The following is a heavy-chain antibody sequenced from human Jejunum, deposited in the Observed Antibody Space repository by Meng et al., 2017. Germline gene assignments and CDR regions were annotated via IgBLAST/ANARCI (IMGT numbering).Heavy chain of an antibody. CDR1: GGTFSRYG. D-gene: IGHD3-9*01. Sequence: QVQLEQSETEVKKPGSSVKISCKASGGTFSRYGITWVRQAPGQGLEWMGGIIPIYGTANYAQKFQGRVTVTADKATNTAYMELSSLRSEDTAIYYCVRDEPDILTGYEAYWGQGTLVTVSS. CDR2: IIPIYGTA. J-gene: IGHJ4*02. CDR3: VRDEPDILTGYEAY. V-gene: IGHV1-69*06.